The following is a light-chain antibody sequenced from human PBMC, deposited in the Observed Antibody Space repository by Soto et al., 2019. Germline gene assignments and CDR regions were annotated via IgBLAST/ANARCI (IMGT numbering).Light chain of an antibody. CDR3: HQRRSWPRT. CDR1: HSVISTY. Sequence: EIVLTQSPGTLSLSPGQRAPLSSIPSHSVISTYLAWYQQKPGQAPRLLIYGASSRATGIPDRFSGSGSGTDFTLTISSLQPEDFAVYYCHQRRSWPRTFGQGTKVDI. V-gene: IGKV3D-20*02. CDR2: GAS. J-gene: IGKJ1*01.